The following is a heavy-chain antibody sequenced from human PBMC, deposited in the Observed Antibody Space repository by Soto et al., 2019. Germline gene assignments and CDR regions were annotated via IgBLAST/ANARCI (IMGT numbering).Heavy chain of an antibody. CDR3: ARDQPIQGAAINYGMDV. J-gene: IGHJ6*02. D-gene: IGHD6-25*01. CDR2: ISAYNGNT. CDR1: GYTFTSYG. Sequence: QVQLVQSGAEVKKPGASVKVSCKASGYTFTSYGISWVRQAPGQGLEWMGWISAYNGNTNYAQKLQGRVTMTTDTSTRTAYMELRSLRSDDTAVSYCARDQPIQGAAINYGMDVWGQGTTVTVSS. V-gene: IGHV1-18*01.